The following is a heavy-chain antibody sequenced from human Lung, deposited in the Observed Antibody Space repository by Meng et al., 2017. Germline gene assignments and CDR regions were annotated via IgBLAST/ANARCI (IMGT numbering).Heavy chain of an antibody. D-gene: IGHD4-11*01. J-gene: IGHJ4*02. V-gene: IGHV4-34*01. CDR3: ARGPTTMAHDFDY. CDR1: GGSFSDYY. CDR2: INHSGST. Sequence: VQLPQWGPGLLKPSETPFLTCVVSGGSFSDYYWRWIRQPPGKGLEWIREINHSGSTNYNPSLESRATISVDTSQNNLSLKLSSVTAADSAVYYCARGPTTMAHDFDYWGQGTLVTVSS.